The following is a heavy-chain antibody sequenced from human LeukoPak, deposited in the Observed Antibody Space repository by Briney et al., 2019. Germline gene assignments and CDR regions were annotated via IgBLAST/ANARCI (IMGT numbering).Heavy chain of an antibody. D-gene: IGHD2-15*01. Sequence: GGSLRLSCAASGFTFSSYGMHWVRQAPGKGLEWVAVIWYDGSNKYYADSVKGRFTISRDNSKNTLYLQMNSLRAEDTAVYCCARDVGVGYFDYWGQGTLVTVSS. J-gene: IGHJ4*02. V-gene: IGHV3-33*01. CDR2: IWYDGSNK. CDR1: GFTFSSYG. CDR3: ARDVGVGYFDY.